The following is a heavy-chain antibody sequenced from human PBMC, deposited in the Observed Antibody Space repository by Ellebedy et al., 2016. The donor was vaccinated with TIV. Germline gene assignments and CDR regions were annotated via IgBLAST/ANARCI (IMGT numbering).Heavy chain of an antibody. CDR1: GYTFTTHY. V-gene: IGHV1-2*02. Sequence: AASVKVSCKAFGYTFTTHYIHWVRQAPGQGLEWMAWINPNSGDTNYVQRFQGRVTMTRDTSISTVYMELSSLTSDDTAVYYCARDPYGDNQGDFDYWGQGTLVTVSS. J-gene: IGHJ4*02. CDR3: ARDPYGDNQGDFDY. CDR2: INPNSGDT. D-gene: IGHD4-23*01.